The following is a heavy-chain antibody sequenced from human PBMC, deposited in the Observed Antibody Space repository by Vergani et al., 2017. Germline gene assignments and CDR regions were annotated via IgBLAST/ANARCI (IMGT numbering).Heavy chain of an antibody. CDR2: IIPILGIA. J-gene: IGHJ4*02. CDR3: AREGPKNYGDYGSRRRLKFFDY. D-gene: IGHD3-10*01. V-gene: IGHV1-69*08. Sequence: QVQLVQSGAEVKKPASSVKVSCKASGGTFSSYTISWVRQAPGQGLEWMGRIIPILGIANYAQKFQGRVTITADKSTSTAYMELSSLRSEDTAVYYCAREGPKNYGDYGSRRRLKFFDYWGQGTLVTVSS. CDR1: GGTFSSYT.